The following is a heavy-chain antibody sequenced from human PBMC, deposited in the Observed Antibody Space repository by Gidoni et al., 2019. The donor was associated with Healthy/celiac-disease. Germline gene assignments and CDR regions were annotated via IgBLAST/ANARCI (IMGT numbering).Heavy chain of an antibody. V-gene: IGHV3-7*01. J-gene: IGHJ4*02. CDR2: IKQDGSEK. CDR3: ARDDVPVITIFGVVRTRGLFDY. D-gene: IGHD3-3*01. CDR1: GFTFSSYW. Sequence: LVESGGGLVQPGGSLRLSCAASGFTFSSYWMSWVRQAPGKGLEWVANIKQDGSEKYYVDSVKGRFTISRDNAKNSLYLQMNSLRAEDTAVYYCARDDVPVITIFGVVRTRGLFDYWGQGTLVTVSS.